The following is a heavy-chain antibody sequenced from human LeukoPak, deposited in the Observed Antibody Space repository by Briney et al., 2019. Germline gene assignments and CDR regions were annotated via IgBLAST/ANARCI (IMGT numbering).Heavy chain of an antibody. V-gene: IGHV4-4*07. D-gene: IGHD1-1*01. CDR3: ARLVPARLSYRRGPGIDY. CDR1: GGSISSYY. J-gene: IGHJ4*02. CDR2: IYTSGST. Sequence: PSETLSLTCTVSGGSISSYYWSWIRQPAGKGLEWIGRIYTSGSTNYNPSLKSRVTMSVDTSKNQFSLKLSSVTAADTAVYYCARLVPARLSYRRGPGIDYWGQGTLVTVSS.